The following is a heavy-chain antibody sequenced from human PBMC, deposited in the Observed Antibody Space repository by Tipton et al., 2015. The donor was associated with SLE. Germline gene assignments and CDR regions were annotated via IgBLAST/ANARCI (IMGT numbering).Heavy chain of an antibody. CDR3: ARHLGVIVAFEV. J-gene: IGHJ3*01. CDR1: GGSISSGSYY. Sequence: LRLSCTVSGGSISSGSYYWSWIRQPAGKGLEWFGFFYFSGSSQYNPSLKSRVAISADTSNNQFSLELRSVTAADTAVYYCARHLGVIVAFEVWGQGTVLTVSS. V-gene: IGHV4-61*10. D-gene: IGHD3-16*01. CDR2: FYFSGSS.